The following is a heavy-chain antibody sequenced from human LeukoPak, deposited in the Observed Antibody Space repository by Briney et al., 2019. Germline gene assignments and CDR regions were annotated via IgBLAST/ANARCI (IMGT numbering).Heavy chain of an antibody. CDR1: GGSVSDNNFF. V-gene: IGHV4-61*01. Sequence: PSETLSLTCTVSGGSVSDNNFFWNWIRQPPGKGLEWIGYIYNSGSTNYNPALNSRVTISVGTSNNQFSLKLSSVIAADTAVYYCAGLEAHRPLDYWGQGTLVIVSS. CDR3: AGLEAHRPLDY. J-gene: IGHJ4*02. CDR2: IYNSGST.